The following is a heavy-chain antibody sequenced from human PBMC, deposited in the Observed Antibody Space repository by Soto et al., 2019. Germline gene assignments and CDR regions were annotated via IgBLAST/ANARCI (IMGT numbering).Heavy chain of an antibody. Sequence: QLQLQESGPGLVKPSETLSLTCTVSGGSISSSSYYWGWIRQPPGKGLEWIGSIYYSGSTYYNPSLKSRVTISVDTSKNQFSLKLSSVTAADTAVYYCARRVVSVRGAGRDWFDPWGQGTLVTVSS. CDR1: GGSISSSSYY. V-gene: IGHV4-39*01. D-gene: IGHD3-10*01. CDR3: ARRVVSVRGAGRDWFDP. J-gene: IGHJ5*02. CDR2: IYYSGST.